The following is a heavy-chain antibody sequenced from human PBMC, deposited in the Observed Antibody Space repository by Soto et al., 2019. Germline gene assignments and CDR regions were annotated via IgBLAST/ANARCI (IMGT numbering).Heavy chain of an antibody. CDR2: IDYSGST. J-gene: IGHJ4*02. CDR1: GGSISSSSYY. D-gene: IGHD3-3*01. CDR3: ARLLCPLRFLGHFDY. V-gene: IGHV4-39*01. Sequence: QLQLQESGPGLVKPSETLSLTCTVSGGSISSSSYYWGWIRQPPGKGLEWIGSIDYSGSTYYNPSRNSRVTISVDTSKNQFSLKLSSVTAADTTVYYCARLLCPLRFLGHFDYWGEGTLVTVSS.